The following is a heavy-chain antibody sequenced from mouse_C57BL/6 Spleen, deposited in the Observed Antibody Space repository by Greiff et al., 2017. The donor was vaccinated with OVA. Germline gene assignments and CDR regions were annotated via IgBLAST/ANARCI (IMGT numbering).Heavy chain of an antibody. CDR3: TRRGYYGFYYAMDY. CDR1: SYTFTDYE. V-gene: IGHV1-15*01. J-gene: IGHJ4*01. D-gene: IGHD1-1*01. Sequence: QVQLQQSGAELVRPGASVTLSCKASSYTFTDYEMHWVKQTPVHGLEWIGAIDPETGGTAYNQKFKGKAILTADKSSSTAYMELRSLTSEDSAVYYCTRRGYYGFYYAMDYWGQGTSVTVSS. CDR2: IDPETGGT.